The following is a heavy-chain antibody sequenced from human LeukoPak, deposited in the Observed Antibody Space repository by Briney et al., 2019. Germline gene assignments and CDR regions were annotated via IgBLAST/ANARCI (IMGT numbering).Heavy chain of an antibody. CDR3: ARTDTNFDY. D-gene: IGHD3-3*01. V-gene: IGHV4-59*01. J-gene: IGHJ4*02. CDR2: IYYSGST. CDR1: GGSISSYY. Sequence: PSETLSLTCTVSGGSISSYYWSWIRQPPGKGLEWIGYIYYSGSTNYNPSLKSRVTISVDTSKNQFFLKLSSVTAADTAVYYFARTDTNFDYWGQGTLVTVSS.